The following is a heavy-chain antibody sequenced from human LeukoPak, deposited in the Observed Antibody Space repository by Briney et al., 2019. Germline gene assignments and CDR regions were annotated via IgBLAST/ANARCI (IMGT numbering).Heavy chain of an antibody. CDR2: IKQDGSEK. Sequence: PGGSLRLSCAASGFTFSSYWMSWVRQAPGKGLEWVANIKQDGSEKYYVDSVKGRFTISRDNAKNSLYLQMNSLRAEDTAVYYCARDTYYYDSSGYSLWFDPWGQGTLVTVSS. CDR3: ARDTYYYDSSGYSLWFDP. D-gene: IGHD3-22*01. V-gene: IGHV3-7*01. J-gene: IGHJ5*02. CDR1: GFTFSSYW.